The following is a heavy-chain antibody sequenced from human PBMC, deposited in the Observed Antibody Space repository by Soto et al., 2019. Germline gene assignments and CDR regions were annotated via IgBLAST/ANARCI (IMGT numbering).Heavy chain of an antibody. CDR1: GYTFTSYG. J-gene: IGHJ3*02. CDR3: ARAISTAPDSPLGAFDI. D-gene: IGHD3-9*01. CDR2: ISAYNGNT. V-gene: IGHV1-18*01. Sequence: GASVKVSCKASGYTFTSYGISWVRQAPGQGLEWMGWISAYNGNTNYAQKLQGRVTMTTDTSTSTAYMELRSLRSDDTAVYYCARAISTAPDSPLGAFDIWGQGTMVTVSS.